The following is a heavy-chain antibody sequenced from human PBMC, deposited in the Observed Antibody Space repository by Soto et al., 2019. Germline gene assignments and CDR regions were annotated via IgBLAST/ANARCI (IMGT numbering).Heavy chain of an antibody. J-gene: IGHJ6*02. Sequence: ASVKVSCKTSGYPFTSYFITWVRQAPGQGLEWMGWISAYNGNTNYAQMFQGRVTMTTDTSTSTGYMELRSLRSDDTAVYYCARQNYYSGMDVWGQGTTVTVSS. CDR1: GYPFTSYF. V-gene: IGHV1-18*01. CDR2: ISAYNGNT. CDR3: ARQNYYSGMDV.